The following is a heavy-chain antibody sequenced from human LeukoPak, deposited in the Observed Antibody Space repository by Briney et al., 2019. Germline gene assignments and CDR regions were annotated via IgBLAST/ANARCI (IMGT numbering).Heavy chain of an antibody. CDR2: ISAYNGNT. J-gene: IGHJ3*02. Sequence: ASVTVSCKASGYTFTIYGISWVRQAPGQGGEWMGWISAYNGNTNYAQKLQGRVTMTTDTSTSTAYMEMRSLSSDDSAVYYCARDQIMITFGGVIVSDAFDIWGQGTMVTVSS. CDR1: GYTFTIYG. CDR3: ARDQIMITFGGVIVSDAFDI. V-gene: IGHV1-18*01. D-gene: IGHD3-16*02.